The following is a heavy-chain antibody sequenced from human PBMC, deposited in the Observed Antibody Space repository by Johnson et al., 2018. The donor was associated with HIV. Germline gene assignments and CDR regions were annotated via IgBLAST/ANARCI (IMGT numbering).Heavy chain of an antibody. D-gene: IGHD1-26*01. CDR2: ISYDGSTI. CDR1: GFTFSSYA. Sequence: QVQLVESGGGVVQPGRSLRLSCAASGFTFSSYAMHWVRQAPGKGLEWVAVISYDGSTIYYADSVKGRFTISRDNAKNSLYLQMNSLRAEDTAVYYCARGGSSRNPAFDIWGQGTMVTVSS. CDR3: ARGGSSRNPAFDI. V-gene: IGHV3-30*04. J-gene: IGHJ3*02.